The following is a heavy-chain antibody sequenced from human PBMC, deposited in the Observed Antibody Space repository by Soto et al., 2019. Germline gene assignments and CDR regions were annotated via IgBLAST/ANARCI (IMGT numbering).Heavy chain of an antibody. V-gene: IGHV3-30-3*01. CDR3: AREGVDSSGYEYYFDY. D-gene: IGHD3-22*01. CDR2: ISYDGSNK. Sequence: QVQLVESGGGVVQPGRSLRLSCAASGFTFSSYAMHWVRQAPGKGLEWVAVISYDGSNKYYADSVKGRFTISRDNSKNKLYLQMNSLRAEYTAVYYCAREGVDSSGYEYYFDYWGQGTLVTVSS. CDR1: GFTFSSYA. J-gene: IGHJ4*02.